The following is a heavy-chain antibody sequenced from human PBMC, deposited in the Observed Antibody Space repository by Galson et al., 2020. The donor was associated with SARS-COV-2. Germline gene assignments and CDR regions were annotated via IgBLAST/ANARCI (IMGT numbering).Heavy chain of an antibody. V-gene: IGHV4-31*03. J-gene: IGHJ6*02. D-gene: IGHD3-10*01. Sequence: PSETLSHTCTVSGGSISSGGYYWSWIRQHPGKGLEWIGFIYYSGSTYYNPSLKSRLTISVDTSKNQFSLKLSSVTAADTAVYYCARSTGVYLYGSGNYYNPSYFYGMDVWGQGTTVTVSS. CDR3: ARSTGVYLYGSGNYYNPSYFYGMDV. CDR1: GGSISSGGYY. CDR2: IYYSGST.